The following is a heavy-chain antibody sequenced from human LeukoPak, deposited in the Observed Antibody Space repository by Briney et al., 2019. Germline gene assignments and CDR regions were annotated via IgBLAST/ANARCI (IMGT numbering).Heavy chain of an antibody. CDR3: ARDSSRYYYDSSGLDAFDI. J-gene: IGHJ3*02. V-gene: IGHV4-39*07. CDR1: GGSISGTNYY. CDR2: IYYSGST. D-gene: IGHD3-22*01. Sequence: PSETLSLTCTVSGGSISGTNYYWGWIRQPPGKGLEWIGSIYYSGSTYYNPSLKSRVTISEDTSKNQFSLKLSSVTAADTAVYYCARDSSRYYYDSSGLDAFDIWGQGTMATVSS.